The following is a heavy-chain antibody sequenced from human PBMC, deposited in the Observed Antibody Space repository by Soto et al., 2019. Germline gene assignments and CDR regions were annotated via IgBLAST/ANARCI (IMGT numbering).Heavy chain of an antibody. Sequence: ASVKVSCKASGYTFTSYAMHWVRQAPGQRLEWMGWINAGNGNTKYSQKFQGRVTITRDTSASTAYMELSSLRSEDTAVYYCARGPPQWELLMRLFDYWGQGTLVTVSS. CDR3: ARGPPQWELLMRLFDY. CDR2: INAGNGNT. CDR1: GYTFTSYA. V-gene: IGHV1-3*01. D-gene: IGHD1-26*01. J-gene: IGHJ4*02.